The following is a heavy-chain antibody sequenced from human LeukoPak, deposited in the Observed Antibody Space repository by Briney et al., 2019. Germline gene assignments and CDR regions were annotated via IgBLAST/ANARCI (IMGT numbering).Heavy chain of an antibody. J-gene: IGHJ4*02. CDR3: ALHYDFWSGYLYYFDY. D-gene: IGHD3-3*01. CDR2: INPNNGGT. V-gene: IGHV1-2*02. CDR1: GYTFTGYY. Sequence: ASVKVSCKASGYTFTGYYMHWVRQAPGQGLEWMGWINPNNGGTNYAQKFQGSVTMTRDTSISTAYMELSRLRSDDTAIYYRALHYDFWSGYLYYFDYWGQGTLVTVSS.